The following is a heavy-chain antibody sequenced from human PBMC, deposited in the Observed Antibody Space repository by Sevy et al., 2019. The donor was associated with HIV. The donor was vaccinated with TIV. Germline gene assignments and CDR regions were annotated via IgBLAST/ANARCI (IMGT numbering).Heavy chain of an antibody. D-gene: IGHD4-4*01. CDR2: INQDGSGK. CDR1: GFTFSSYW. CDR3: ARDPFSKADY. J-gene: IGHJ4*02. Sequence: PGGSLRLSCAGSGFTFSSYWMSWVRQAPGKGLEWVANINQDGSGKNYVDSVKGRFTISRDNAKNSLYLQMNSLRAEDTAVYYCARDPFSKADYWGQGTLVTVSS. V-gene: IGHV3-7*01.